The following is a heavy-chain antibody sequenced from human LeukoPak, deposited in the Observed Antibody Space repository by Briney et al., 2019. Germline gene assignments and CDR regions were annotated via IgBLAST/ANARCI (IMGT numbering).Heavy chain of an antibody. CDR3: AGEGVYSSSWQTFDY. CDR2: INSDGSST. Sequence: GGSLRLSCAASGFTFSSYWMHWVRQAPGKGLVWVSRINSDGSSTSYADSVKGRFTISRDNAKNTLYLQMNSLRAEDTAMYYCAGEGVYSSSWQTFDYWGQGTLVTVSS. V-gene: IGHV3-74*01. D-gene: IGHD6-13*01. CDR1: GFTFSSYW. J-gene: IGHJ4*02.